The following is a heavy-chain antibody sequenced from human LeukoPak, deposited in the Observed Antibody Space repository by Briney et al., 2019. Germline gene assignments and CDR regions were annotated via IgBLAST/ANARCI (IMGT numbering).Heavy chain of an antibody. V-gene: IGHV3-30*18. CDR2: ISYDGSNK. J-gene: IGHJ4*02. CDR1: GFTFSSYG. Sequence: QHGGSLRLSCAASGFTFSSYGMHWVRQAPCKGLEWVAVISYDGSNKYYADSVEGRFTISRDNSKNTLYLQMNSLRAEDTAVYYCAKDRDGDYGLDYWGQGTLVTVSS. CDR3: AKDRDGDYGLDY. D-gene: IGHD4-17*01.